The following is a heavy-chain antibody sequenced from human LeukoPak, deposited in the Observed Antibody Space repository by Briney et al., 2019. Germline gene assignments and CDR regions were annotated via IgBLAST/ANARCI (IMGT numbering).Heavy chain of an antibody. CDR2: ISSSGSTI. CDR1: GFTFSSYE. Sequence: PGGSLRLSCAASGFTFSSYEMNWVRQAPGKGLEWVSYISSSGSTIYYADSVKGRFTISRDNAKSSLYLQMNSLRAEDTAVYYCASPGEGYCNGGSCYYFDYWGRGTLVTVSS. CDR3: ASPGEGYCNGGSCYYFDY. V-gene: IGHV3-48*03. D-gene: IGHD2-15*01. J-gene: IGHJ4*02.